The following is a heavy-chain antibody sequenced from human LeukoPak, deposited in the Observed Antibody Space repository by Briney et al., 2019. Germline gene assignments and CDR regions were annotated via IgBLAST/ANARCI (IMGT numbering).Heavy chain of an antibody. CDR3: AAPGFGELFPGYYYMDV. CDR2: IYYSGST. CDR1: GGSIGSSSYY. D-gene: IGHD3-10*01. J-gene: IGHJ6*03. Sequence: SETLSLTCTVSGGSIGSSSYYWGWIRQPPGKGLEWIGSIYYSGSTYYNPSLKSRVTISVDTSKNQFSLKLSSVTAADTAVYYCAAPGFGELFPGYYYMDVWGKGTTVTVSS. V-gene: IGHV4-39*07.